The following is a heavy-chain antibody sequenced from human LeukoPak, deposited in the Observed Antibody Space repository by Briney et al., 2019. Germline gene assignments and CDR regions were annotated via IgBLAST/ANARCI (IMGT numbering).Heavy chain of an antibody. D-gene: IGHD3-16*01. V-gene: IGHV3-23*01. J-gene: IGHJ3*02. CDR1: GFTFSSYA. CDR3: ALGDSRFPPYDAFYI. Sequence: GGSLRLSCAASGFTFSSYAMRWVRQAPGKGLEGVSAISGSGGSTYSAHSVNGRFTISRDNSKNSLYLQINSLRADDTAVYYCALGDSRFPPYDAFYIWGQGTMFTVSS. CDR2: ISGSGGST.